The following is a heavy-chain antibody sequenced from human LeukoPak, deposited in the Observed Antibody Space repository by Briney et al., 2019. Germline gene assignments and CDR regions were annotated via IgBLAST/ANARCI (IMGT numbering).Heavy chain of an antibody. CDR2: ISSSSSYI. CDR1: GFTFSNAG. V-gene: IGHV3-21*01. D-gene: IGHD3-16*01. Sequence: PGGSLRLSCTASGFTFSNAGMNWVRQAPGKGLEWVSSISSSSSYIYYADSVKGRFTISRDNAKNSLYLQMSSLRAEDTAVYYCARDEVGGAFDIWGQGTMVTVSS. J-gene: IGHJ3*02. CDR3: ARDEVGGAFDI.